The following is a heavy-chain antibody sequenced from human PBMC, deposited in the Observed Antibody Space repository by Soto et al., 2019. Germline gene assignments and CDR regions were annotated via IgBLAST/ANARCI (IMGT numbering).Heavy chain of an antibody. Sequence: SETLSLTCTVSGGSISNYYWSWIRQPPGKGLEWIGYIYCRGNTNYNPSLKRRVTISLDTPKNQFSLKLSSVTAADTAVYYCARHPGYYDILTGYTTYYFDYWGQGILVTVS. CDR1: GGSISNYY. J-gene: IGHJ4*02. CDR3: ARHPGYYDILTGYTTYYFDY. V-gene: IGHV4-59*08. D-gene: IGHD3-9*01. CDR2: IYCRGNT.